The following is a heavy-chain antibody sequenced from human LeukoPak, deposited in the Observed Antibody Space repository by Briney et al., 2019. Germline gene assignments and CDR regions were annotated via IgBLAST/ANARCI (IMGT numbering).Heavy chain of an antibody. CDR3: ARLSTVTTSFDY. CDR2: FYDRGST. D-gene: IGHD4-17*01. V-gene: IGHV4-39*07. CDR1: GDSISSSNYY. Sequence: SETLSLTCTVSGDSISSSNYYWGWIRQPPGKGLEWIGTFYDRGSTYYNPSLKSRVIIPVDTPKNQFSLKLSSVTAADTAVYYCARLSTVTTSFDYWGQGTLVTVSS. J-gene: IGHJ4*02.